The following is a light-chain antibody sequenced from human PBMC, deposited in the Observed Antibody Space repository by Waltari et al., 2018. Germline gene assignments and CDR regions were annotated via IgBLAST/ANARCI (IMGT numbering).Light chain of an antibody. CDR3: QVWDSSRHHVI. V-gene: IGLV3-21*04. CDR1: HMGERS. J-gene: IGLJ2*01. Sequence: SYMLTQPPSVPVAPGQTARIPCGVDHMGERSVHGCQQRPGQAPVLVIYYDTDRPSGIPDRFSGSHSGNTATLTISRVEAGDEADYYCQVWDSSRHHVIFGGGTRLTVL. CDR2: YDT.